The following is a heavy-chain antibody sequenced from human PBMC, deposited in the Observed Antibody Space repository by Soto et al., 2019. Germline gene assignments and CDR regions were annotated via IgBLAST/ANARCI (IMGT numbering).Heavy chain of an antibody. Sequence: PSETLSLTCTVSGGSISSGDYYWIWIRQPPGKGLDGIGYIYYRGSTYYNPSLKSRATISVNTSKNQFSLKLSSGAAADTAVYYSARQVAGGYYSSGLDYWGQGTLVTVSS. CDR1: GGSISSGDYY. CDR3: ARQVAGGYYSSGLDY. J-gene: IGHJ4*01. CDR2: IYYRGST. D-gene: IGHD3-22*01. V-gene: IGHV4-30-4*01.